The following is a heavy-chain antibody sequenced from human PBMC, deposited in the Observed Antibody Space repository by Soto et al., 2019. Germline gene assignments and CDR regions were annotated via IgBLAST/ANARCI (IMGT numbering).Heavy chain of an antibody. CDR2: ISGSGGST. J-gene: IGHJ6*03. Sequence: EVQLLESGGGLVQPGGSLRLSCADSGFTFSSYAMSWVRQAPGKGLEWVSAISGSGGSTYYADSVKGRFTISRDNSKNTLYRQMNSLRAEDTAVYYCVSTVTTLYYYYYMDVWGKGTTVTVSS. CDR1: GFTFSSYA. CDR3: VSTVTTLYYYYYMDV. V-gene: IGHV3-23*01. D-gene: IGHD4-17*01.